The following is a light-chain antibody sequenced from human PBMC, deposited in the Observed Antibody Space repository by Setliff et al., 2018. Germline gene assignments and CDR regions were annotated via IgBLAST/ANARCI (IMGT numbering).Light chain of an antibody. Sequence: QSVLTQPPSASGSPGQSVTISCTGTSSVVGGYNYVSWYQQHPGKAPKLMIYEVTKRPPGVPARFSGSNSGNTASLTVSGLQAEDEADYYCSSYAGGSTYVFGTGTKVTVL. CDR1: SSVVGGYNY. V-gene: IGLV2-8*01. J-gene: IGLJ1*01. CDR2: EVT. CDR3: SSYAGGSTYV.